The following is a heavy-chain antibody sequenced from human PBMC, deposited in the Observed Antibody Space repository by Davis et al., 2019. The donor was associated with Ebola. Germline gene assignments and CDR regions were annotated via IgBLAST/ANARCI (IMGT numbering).Heavy chain of an antibody. CDR1: GGSFSSYY. Sequence: SETLSLTCTASGGSFSSYYWRWIRQPPGKGLEWIGYTYYSGSTNYNPSLKSRVTISVDTSKNQFSLKLSSVTAADTAVYYCARRGGSSGWYNYYGMDVWGQGTTVTVSS. V-gene: IGHV4-59*01. CDR3: ARRGGSSGWYNYYGMDV. CDR2: TYYSGST. D-gene: IGHD6-19*01. J-gene: IGHJ6*02.